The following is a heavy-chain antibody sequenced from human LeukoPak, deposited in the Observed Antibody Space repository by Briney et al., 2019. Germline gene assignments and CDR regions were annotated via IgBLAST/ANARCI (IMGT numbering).Heavy chain of an antibody. Sequence: GGSLRLSCAASGFTFSSYAMSWVRQAPGKGLEWVSAISGSGGSTYYADSVKGRFTISRDNSENTLYLQMNSLRAEDTAVYYCATQRSGWRKLGFDYWGQGTLVTVSS. J-gene: IGHJ4*02. V-gene: IGHV3-23*01. D-gene: IGHD6-19*01. CDR2: ISGSGGST. CDR1: GFTFSSYA. CDR3: ATQRSGWRKLGFDY.